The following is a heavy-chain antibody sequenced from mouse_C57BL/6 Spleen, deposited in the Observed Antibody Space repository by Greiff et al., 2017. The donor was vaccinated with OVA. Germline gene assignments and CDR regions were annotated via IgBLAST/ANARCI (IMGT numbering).Heavy chain of an antibody. CDR3: AKPGDYYAMDY. CDR1: GFSFTSYG. CDR2: IWGDGST. J-gene: IGHJ4*01. Sequence: VQRVESGPGLVAPSQSLSITCTVSGFSFTSYGVSWVSQPPGKGLEWLGVIWGDGSTNHHSALISKMSISKVNSKIQVFVKLNRLQTDDTATYYCAKPGDYYAMDYWGQGTSVTVSS. V-gene: IGHV2-3*01.